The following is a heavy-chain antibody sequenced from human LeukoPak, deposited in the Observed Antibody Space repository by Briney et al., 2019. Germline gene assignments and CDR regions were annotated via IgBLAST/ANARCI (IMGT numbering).Heavy chain of an antibody. CDR1: GFTFSSYA. J-gene: IGHJ4*02. CDR2: ISSSGSTI. V-gene: IGHV3-48*04. D-gene: IGHD1-26*01. CDR3: ARDRSVVGATTGVRDY. Sequence: GGSLRLSCAASGFTFSSYAMSWVRQAPGKGLEWVSYISSSGSTIYYADSAKGRLTISRDNAKNSLYLQMNSLRAEDTAVYYCARDRSVVGATTGVRDYWGQGTLVTVSS.